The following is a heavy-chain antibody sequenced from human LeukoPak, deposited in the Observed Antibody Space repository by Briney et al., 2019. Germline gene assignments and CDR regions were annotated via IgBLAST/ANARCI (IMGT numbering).Heavy chain of an antibody. CDR1: GYTFTSYG. D-gene: IGHD5-12*01. CDR3: AREGPHSGYDYYFDY. V-gene: IGHV1-18*01. J-gene: IGHJ4*02. CDR2: ISAYNGNT. Sequence: ASVTVSCKASGYTFTSYGISWVRQAPGQGLEWMGWISAYNGNTNYAQKLQGRVTMTTDTSTSTAYMELRSLRSDDTAVYYCAREGPHSGYDYYFDYWGQGTLVTVSS.